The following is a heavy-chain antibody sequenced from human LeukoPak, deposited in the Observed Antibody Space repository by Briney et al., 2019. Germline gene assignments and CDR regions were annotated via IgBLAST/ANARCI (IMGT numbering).Heavy chain of an antibody. J-gene: IGHJ5*02. D-gene: IGHD2-15*01. Sequence: ASVKVSCKASGYTFTGYYVHWVRQAPGQGLEWMGWIHPNSGGTNYAQKLQGRVTTTRDTSISTAYMELSRLRSDDTAVYYCAREGDIVVVVAVHNWFDPWGQGTLVTVSS. V-gene: IGHV1-2*02. CDR2: IHPNSGGT. CDR1: GYTFTGYY. CDR3: AREGDIVVVVAVHNWFDP.